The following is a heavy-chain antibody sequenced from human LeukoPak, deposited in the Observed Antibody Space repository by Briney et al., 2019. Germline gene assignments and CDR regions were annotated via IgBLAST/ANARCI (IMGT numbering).Heavy chain of an antibody. J-gene: IGHJ4*02. D-gene: IGHD3-22*01. V-gene: IGHV3-43*02. CDR3: AKDTDTYYYDR. Sequence: PGGSLRLSCAASGFTFDDYAMHWVRQAPGKGLEWVSLISGDGGSTYYADSVKGLFTISRDHSKNSLYLHMKSLRSEATALYCCAKDTDTYYYDRWGQGTLVTVS. CDR1: GFTFDDYA. CDR2: ISGDGGST.